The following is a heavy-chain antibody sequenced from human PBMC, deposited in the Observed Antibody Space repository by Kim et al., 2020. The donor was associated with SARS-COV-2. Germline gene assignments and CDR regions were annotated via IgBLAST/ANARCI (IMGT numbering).Heavy chain of an antibody. J-gene: IGHJ4*02. CDR1: GFTFNNCY. CDR2: IKEDGSER. V-gene: IGHV3-7*01. Sequence: GGSLRLSCVASGFTFNNCYMTWVRQAPGRGLEWVANIKEDGSERSDVDSVQGRLTISRDNARNSLYLEMNSLRPEDTAVYYCARQGQGSPWLAFDSWGQGTLVTVSS. CDR3: ARQGQGSPWLAFDS. D-gene: IGHD5-12*01.